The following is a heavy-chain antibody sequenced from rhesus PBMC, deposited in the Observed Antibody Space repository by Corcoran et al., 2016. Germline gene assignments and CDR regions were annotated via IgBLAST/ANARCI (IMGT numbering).Heavy chain of an antibody. CDR3: ARELYSWNDGNY. V-gene: IGHV4-165*01. Sequence: QVQLQESGPGLVKLSETLSLTCAVSGGSISSNYWSWIRQPPGKGPGWIGYIHGSSGGTYSTPSPQSRFTISADTSKSQFSLKLSSVTAADTAVYYCARELYSWNDGNYWGQGVLVTVSS. CDR1: GGSISSNY. CDR2: IHGSSGGT. J-gene: IGHJ4*01. D-gene: IGHD1-14*01.